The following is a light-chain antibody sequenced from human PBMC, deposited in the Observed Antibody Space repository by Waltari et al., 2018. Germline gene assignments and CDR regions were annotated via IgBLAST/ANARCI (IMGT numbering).Light chain of an antibody. CDR2: GAS. V-gene: IGKV3-20*01. Sequence: EIVLTQSPGTLSLSPGEGFTPSCRASQSVSRALAWYQQKPGQAPRLLIYGASNRATGIPDRFSGSGSGTDFSLTIRRLEPEDFAVYYCQHYVRLPVTFGQGTKVEIK. J-gene: IGKJ1*01. CDR1: QSVSRA. CDR3: QHYVRLPVT.